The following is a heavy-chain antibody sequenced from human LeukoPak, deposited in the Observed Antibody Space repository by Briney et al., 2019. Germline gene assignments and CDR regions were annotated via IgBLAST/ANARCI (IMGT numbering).Heavy chain of an antibody. CDR3: AKDRREYYYGSGSPMDV. Sequence: GGSLRLSCAASGFTFSSYAMSWVRQAPGKGLEWVSSISGSGGNTFYADSVKGRFTISRDNSKNTLYLQMNSLRAEDTAVYYCAKDRREYYYGSGSPMDVWGQGTTVTVSS. CDR2: ISGSGGNT. CDR1: GFTFSSYA. J-gene: IGHJ6*02. V-gene: IGHV3-23*01. D-gene: IGHD3-10*01.